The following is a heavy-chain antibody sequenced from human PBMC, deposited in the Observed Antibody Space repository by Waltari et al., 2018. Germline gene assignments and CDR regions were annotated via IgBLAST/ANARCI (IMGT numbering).Heavy chain of an antibody. Sequence: QVQLRESGPGLVKPSETLSLTCVISGDSLSSNLFWGWIRQSPEKGLEWIGNIYYSGVTYYSPFLKSRVFISIDTHRRQFSLKLTSVTAADTAVYYCARVLTTGTVAFDIWGQGTLVTVSS. V-gene: IGHV4-38-2*01. CDR3: ARVLTTGTVAFDI. D-gene: IGHD1-7*01. CDR2: IYYSGVT. J-gene: IGHJ3*02. CDR1: GDSLSSNLF.